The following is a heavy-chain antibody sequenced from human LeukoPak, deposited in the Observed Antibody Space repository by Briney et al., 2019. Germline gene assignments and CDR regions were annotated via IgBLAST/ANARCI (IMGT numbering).Heavy chain of an antibody. D-gene: IGHD4-17*01. CDR1: GFTFFTYS. J-gene: IGHJ4*02. Sequence: GGSLRLSCAASGFTFFTYSMNWVRQAPGKGLEWVSSISGDSRYIYYADSMKGRFTISRDNAKNSVFLQMNSLRVDDTALYYCVWLYGVDWGQGTLVTVSP. V-gene: IGHV3-21*06. CDR3: VWLYGVD. CDR2: ISGDSRYI.